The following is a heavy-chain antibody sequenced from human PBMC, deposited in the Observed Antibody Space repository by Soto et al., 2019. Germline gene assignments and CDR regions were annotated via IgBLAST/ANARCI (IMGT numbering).Heavy chain of an antibody. J-gene: IGHJ6*02. Sequence: EVQVLATGAGLIQPGGSLRLSCAASGFTVNSYYMSWVRQAPGEGLQWVTITKTGGTTHYADSVKGRFTVSRDNSKNTLYRQLSSLRAEDTCVYYCAKGDGFTLAVWGQGTTVSVSS. CDR1: GFTVNSYY. CDR3: AKGDGFTLAV. CDR2: TKTGGTT. D-gene: IGHD1-26*01. V-gene: IGHV3-53*02.